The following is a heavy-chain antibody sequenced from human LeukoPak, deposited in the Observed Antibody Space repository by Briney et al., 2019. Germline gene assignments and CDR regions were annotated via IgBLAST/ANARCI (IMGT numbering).Heavy chain of an antibody. V-gene: IGHV4-4*07. J-gene: IGHJ4*02. Sequence: SETLSLTCTVSGGSISSYYCSWIRQPAGKGLEWIGRIYTSGSTNYNPSLKSRVTMSVDTSKNQFSLKLSSVTAADTAVYYCARGFGYYDSSGFDYWGQGNLVTVSS. D-gene: IGHD3-22*01. CDR3: ARGFGYYDSSGFDY. CDR1: GGSISSYY. CDR2: IYTSGST.